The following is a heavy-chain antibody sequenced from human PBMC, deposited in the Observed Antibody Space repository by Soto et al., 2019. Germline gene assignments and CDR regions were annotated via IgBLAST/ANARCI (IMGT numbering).Heavy chain of an antibody. V-gene: IGHV4-59*01. D-gene: IGHD6-19*01. Sequence: PSETLSLTCTVSGGSISSYYWSWIRQPPGKGLEWIGYIYYSGSTNYNPSLKSRVTISVDTSKNQFSLKLSSVTAADTAVYYCAKSGWYSGGPFDYWGQGTLVTVSS. CDR3: AKSGWYSGGPFDY. CDR1: GGSISSYY. J-gene: IGHJ4*02. CDR2: IYYSGST.